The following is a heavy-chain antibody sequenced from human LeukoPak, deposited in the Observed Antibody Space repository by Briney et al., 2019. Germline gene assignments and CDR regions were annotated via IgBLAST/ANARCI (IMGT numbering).Heavy chain of an antibody. D-gene: IGHD3-3*01. CDR2: INPNSGGT. CDR1: GGTFSSYA. CDR3: ARDRYLDFWSGYWAG. V-gene: IGHV1-2*02. Sequence: ASVKVSCKASGGTFSSYAISWVRQAPGQGLEWMGWINPNSGGTNYAQKFQGRVTMTRDTSISTAYMELSRLRSDDTAVYYCARDRYLDFWSGYWAGWGQGTLVTVSS. J-gene: IGHJ4*02.